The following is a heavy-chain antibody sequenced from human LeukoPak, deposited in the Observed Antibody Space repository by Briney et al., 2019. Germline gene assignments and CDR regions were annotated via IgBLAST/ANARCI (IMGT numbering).Heavy chain of an antibody. V-gene: IGHV3-30*18. D-gene: IGHD2-21*02. Sequence: GGSLRLSCAASGLTFSTFGMHWVRQAPGKGLEWVAVISHDGSDKDYADSVKGRFTISRDDSKNTLYLQMNSLRAEDTAVYYCAKEGCGGDCYSLAFDIWGQGTMVTVSS. CDR2: ISHDGSDK. CDR3: AKEGCGGDCYSLAFDI. CDR1: GLTFSTFG. J-gene: IGHJ3*02.